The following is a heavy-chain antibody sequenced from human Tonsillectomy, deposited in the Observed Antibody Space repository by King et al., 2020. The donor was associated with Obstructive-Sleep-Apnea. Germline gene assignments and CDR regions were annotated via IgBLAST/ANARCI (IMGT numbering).Heavy chain of an antibody. CDR1: GFTFSSYW. CDR3: ARVGFLEWLPVLGAFDI. CDR2: INSDGSST. Sequence: EVQLVESGGGLVQPGGSLRLSCAASGFTFSSYWMHWVRQAPGKGLVWVSRINSDGSSTSYADSVKGRFTISRDNAKNTLYLQMNSLRAEDTAVYYCARVGFLEWLPVLGAFDIWGQGTMVTVSS. V-gene: IGHV3-74*01. J-gene: IGHJ3*02. D-gene: IGHD3-3*01.